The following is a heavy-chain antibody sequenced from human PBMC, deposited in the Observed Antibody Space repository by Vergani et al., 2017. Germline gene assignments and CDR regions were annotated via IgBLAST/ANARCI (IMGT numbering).Heavy chain of an antibody. Sequence: EVQLVESGGGLVQPGRSLRLSCAASGFTFDDYAMHWVRQAPGKGLEWVSSISSSSSYIYYADSVKGRFTISRDNAKNSLYLQMNSLRAEDTAVYYCARDRLRRGFDYWGQGTLVTVSS. CDR2: ISSSSSYI. CDR3: ARDRLRRGFDY. J-gene: IGHJ4*02. D-gene: IGHD6-25*01. CDR1: GFTFDDYA. V-gene: IGHV3-21*01.